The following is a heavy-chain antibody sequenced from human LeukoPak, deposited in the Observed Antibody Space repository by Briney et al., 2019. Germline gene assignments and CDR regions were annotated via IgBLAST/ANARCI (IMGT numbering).Heavy chain of an antibody. CDR1: GYTFTSYD. D-gene: IGHD3-9*01. V-gene: IGHV1-8*03. J-gene: IGHJ4*02. CDR3: ARGDLLRYFDWFDY. Sequence: ASVKVSCKASGYTFTSYDINWVRQATGQGLEWMGWMNPNSGNTGYAQKFQGRVTITRNTSISTAYMELSSLRSEDTAVYYCARGDLLRYFDWFDYWGQGTLVTVSS. CDR2: MNPNSGNT.